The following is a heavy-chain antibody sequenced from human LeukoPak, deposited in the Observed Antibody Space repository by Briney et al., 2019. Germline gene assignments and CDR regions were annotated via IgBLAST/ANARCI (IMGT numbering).Heavy chain of an antibody. J-gene: IGHJ6*02. CDR2: ISSSSSTI. Sequence: GGSLRLSCAASGFTFSSYSMNWVRQAPGKGLEWVSYISSSSSTIYYADSVKGRFTISRDNSKNTLFLQMNSLRAEDTAVYYCAKYSSTVGYGMDVWGQGTTVTVSS. D-gene: IGHD6-6*01. CDR3: AKYSSTVGYGMDV. CDR1: GFTFSSYS. V-gene: IGHV3-48*01.